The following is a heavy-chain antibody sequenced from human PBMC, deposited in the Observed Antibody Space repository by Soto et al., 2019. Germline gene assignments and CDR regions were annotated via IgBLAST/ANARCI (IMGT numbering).Heavy chain of an antibody. CDR3: LVSGNYRFDY. J-gene: IGHJ4*02. V-gene: IGHV3-74*01. D-gene: IGHD1-26*01. Sequence: PGGSLRLSCASSGFTFSSNAMSWVRQVPGKGLVWVARVNGGGSSTSYADSVKGRFTISRDNAKNTLYLQMNSLRAEDTAVYYCLVSGNYRFDYWGPGILVTVSS. CDR2: VNGGGSST. CDR1: GFTFSSNA.